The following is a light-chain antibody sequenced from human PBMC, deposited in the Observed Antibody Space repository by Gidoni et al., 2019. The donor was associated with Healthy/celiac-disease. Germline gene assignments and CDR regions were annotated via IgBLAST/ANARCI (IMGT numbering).Light chain of an antibody. V-gene: IGKV1-5*01. CDR3: QQYDNYLWT. J-gene: IGKJ1*01. CDR2: DAS. CDR1: QSISSW. Sequence: DIHKIKPPSTRFASVVDRVTITCRASQSISSWLAWYQQKPGKAPKLLIYDASSLESGVPSRFSGSGSGTEFTLTISSLQPDDFATYYCQQYDNYLWTFGQGTKVEIK.